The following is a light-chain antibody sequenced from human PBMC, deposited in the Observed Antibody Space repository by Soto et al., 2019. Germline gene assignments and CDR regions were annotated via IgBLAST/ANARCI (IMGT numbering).Light chain of an antibody. J-gene: IGLJ1*01. Sequence: QAVVTQPPSASGTPGQRVTISCSGSSSNIGSNTVNWYQQLPGTAPKLLIYSNNQRPSGVPDRFSGSKSGTSASLAISGLQSEDEADYCCAAWDGSLNGDVFGTGTKLTVL. CDR1: SSNIGSNT. CDR3: AAWDGSLNGDV. CDR2: SNN. V-gene: IGLV1-44*01.